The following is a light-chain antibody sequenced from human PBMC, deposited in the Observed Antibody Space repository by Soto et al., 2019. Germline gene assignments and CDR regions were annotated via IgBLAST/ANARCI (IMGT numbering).Light chain of an antibody. CDR1: TSNIGAPYD. CDR2: GDN. Sequence: QAVVTQPPSVSGAPGQRVSISCTGSTSNIGAPYDVHWYQHLPGTAPKLLIYGDNNRPSGVPDRFSGSKSGTSASLAITRLQAEDEADYYCQSYDISLHNYVFGTGTKVTV. V-gene: IGLV1-40*01. CDR3: QSYDISLHNYV. J-gene: IGLJ1*01.